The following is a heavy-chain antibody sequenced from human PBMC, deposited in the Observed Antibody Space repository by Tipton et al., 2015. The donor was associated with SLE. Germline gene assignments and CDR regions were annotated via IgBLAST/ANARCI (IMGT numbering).Heavy chain of an antibody. V-gene: IGHV4-34*01. CDR2: INHSGST. J-gene: IGHJ1*01. CDR1: GGSFSGYS. D-gene: IGHD1-26*01. CDR3: ARYGTYDGSRYFQH. Sequence: TLSLTCAVYGGSFSGYSWSWIRQSPGKGLEWIGEINHSGSTNYNPSLKSRVTILVDTSKNQFSLKLNSVTAADTAVYYCARYGTYDGSRYFQHWGQGTLVTVSS.